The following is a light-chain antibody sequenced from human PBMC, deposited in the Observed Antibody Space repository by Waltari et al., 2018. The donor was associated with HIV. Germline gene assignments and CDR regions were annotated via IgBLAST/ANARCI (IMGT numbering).Light chain of an antibody. V-gene: IGKV3-20*01. CDR2: GAS. J-gene: IGKJ4*01. CDR1: QSVSSSY. Sequence: EIVLTQSPGTLSLSPGERATLSCRASQSVSSSYLAWYQQKPGQAPRLIIYGASSRATGIPDRFSGSGSGTDFTRTISRLEPEDFAVYYCQQYGSSPLLTFGGGTKMEIK. CDR3: QQYGSSPLLT.